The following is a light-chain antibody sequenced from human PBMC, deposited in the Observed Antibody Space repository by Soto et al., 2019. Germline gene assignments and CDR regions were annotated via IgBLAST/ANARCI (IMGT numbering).Light chain of an antibody. Sequence: QTVVTQEPSFSVSPGGTVTLTCAMDSGSVSTVHYPSWYRQTPGQAPRTLIYSTNSRSSGVPDRFSGSILGNKSALTITGAKADDESAYFCVLYMGSDVVFGGGTKLTVL. J-gene: IGLJ2*01. CDR3: VLYMGSDVV. V-gene: IGLV8-61*01. CDR1: SGSVSTVHY. CDR2: STN.